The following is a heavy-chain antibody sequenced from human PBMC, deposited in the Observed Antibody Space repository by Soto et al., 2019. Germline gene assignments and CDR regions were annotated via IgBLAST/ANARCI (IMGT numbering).Heavy chain of an antibody. J-gene: IGHJ6*02. CDR3: ASLRYDFWSGYYTNYYYYGMDV. Sequence: PSETLSLTCAVYGGSFSGYYWSWIRQPPGKGLEWIGEISHSGSTNYNPSLKSRVTISVDTSKNQFSLKLSSVTAADTAVYYCASLRYDFWSGYYTNYYYYGMDVWGQGTTVTVSS. CDR2: ISHSGST. D-gene: IGHD3-3*01. CDR1: GGSFSGYY. V-gene: IGHV4-34*01.